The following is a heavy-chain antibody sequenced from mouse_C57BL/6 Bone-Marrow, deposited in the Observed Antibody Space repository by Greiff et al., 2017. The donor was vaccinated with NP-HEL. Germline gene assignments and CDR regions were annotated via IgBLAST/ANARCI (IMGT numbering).Heavy chain of an antibody. Sequence: EVKLMESGGGLVKPGGSLKLSCAASGFTFSSYAMSWVRQTPEKRLEWVATISDGGSYTYYPDNVKGRFTISRDNAKNNLYLQMSHLKSEDTAMYYCARRDYSNGDAMDYWGQGTSVTVSS. J-gene: IGHJ4*01. CDR1: GFTFSSYA. CDR3: ARRDYSNGDAMDY. V-gene: IGHV5-4*03. D-gene: IGHD2-5*01. CDR2: ISDGGSYT.